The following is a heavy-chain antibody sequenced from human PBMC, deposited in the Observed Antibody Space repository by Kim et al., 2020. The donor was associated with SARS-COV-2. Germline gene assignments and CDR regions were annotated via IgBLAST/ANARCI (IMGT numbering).Heavy chain of an antibody. D-gene: IGHD1-26*01. J-gene: IGHJ4*02. V-gene: IGHV3-15*01. CDR3: TTDSGGSYFPYYFDY. Sequence: APVKGRFTISRDDSKNTLYLQMNSLKTEDTAVYYCTTDSGGSYFPYYFDYWGQGTLVTVSS.